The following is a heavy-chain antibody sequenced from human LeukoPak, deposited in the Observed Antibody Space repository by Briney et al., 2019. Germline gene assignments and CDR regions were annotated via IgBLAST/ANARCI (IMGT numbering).Heavy chain of an antibody. CDR2: INPSGGST. CDR3: AREYCSSTSCYARTGGY. J-gene: IGHJ4*02. D-gene: IGHD2-2*01. V-gene: IGHV1-46*01. Sequence: ASVKVSCKASGYTFTSYYMHWVRQAPGQGLEWMGIINPSGGSTSYAQKFQGRVTMTRDTSTSTVYMELSSLRSEDTAVYYCAREYCSSTSCYARTGGYWGQGTLSPSPQ. CDR1: GYTFTSYY.